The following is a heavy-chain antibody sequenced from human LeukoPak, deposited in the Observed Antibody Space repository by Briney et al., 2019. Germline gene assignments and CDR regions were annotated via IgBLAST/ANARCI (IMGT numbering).Heavy chain of an antibody. CDR2: ISAYNGNT. CDR1: GYTFTSYG. CDR3: ARDSENYYDSSGYSAY. D-gene: IGHD3-22*01. J-gene: IGHJ4*02. V-gene: IGHV1-18*01. Sequence: GASVTVSCKASGYTFTSYGISWVRQAPGQGLEWMGWISAYNGNTNYAQKLQGRVTMTTDTSTSTAYMELRSLRSDDTAVYYCARDSENYYDSSGYSAYWGQGTLVTVSS.